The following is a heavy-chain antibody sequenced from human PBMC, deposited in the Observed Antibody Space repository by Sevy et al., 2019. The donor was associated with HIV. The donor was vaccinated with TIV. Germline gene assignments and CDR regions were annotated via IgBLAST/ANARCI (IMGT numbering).Heavy chain of an antibody. CDR1: GFTFSSYE. CDR2: ISSSGSTI. J-gene: IGHJ2*01. D-gene: IGHD6-13*01. Sequence: GGSLRLSCAASGFTFSSYEMNWVRQAPGKGLEWVSYISSSGSTIYYSDSVKGRFTISRDNAKNSLYLQMNSLRAEDTAVYYCARPLPSYSSSWLFDWYFDLWGRGTLVTVSS. CDR3: ARPLPSYSSSWLFDWYFDL. V-gene: IGHV3-48*03.